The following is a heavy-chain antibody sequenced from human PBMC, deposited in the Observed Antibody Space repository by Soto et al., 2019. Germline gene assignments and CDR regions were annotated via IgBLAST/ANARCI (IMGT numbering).Heavy chain of an antibody. J-gene: IGHJ6*02. D-gene: IGHD6-13*01. CDR3: SRELGTSWSPYYYYYAMDV. CDR1: GGSVSSGSYY. V-gene: IGHV4-61*01. Sequence: PSETLSLTCTVSGGSVSSGSYYWSWIRQPPGKGLEWIGYIYYSGSTNYNPSLKSRVTISVDTSKNQFSLQLNSVTPEDTAVYYCSRELGTSWSPYYYYYAMDVWGQGTTVTVSS. CDR2: IYYSGST.